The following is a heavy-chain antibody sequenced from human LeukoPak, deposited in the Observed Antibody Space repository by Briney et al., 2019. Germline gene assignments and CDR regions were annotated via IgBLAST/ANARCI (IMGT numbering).Heavy chain of an antibody. CDR2: INPDTGDK. CDR1: GYTFTNYH. J-gene: IGHJ4*02. D-gene: IGHD2-21*02. V-gene: IGHV1-8*03. CDR3: ARTTSMTASGYDY. Sequence: ASVKVSCKASGYTFTNYHINWVRQASGQGLEWMTWINPDTGDKGYARKFQDRVTITTDTSISTAYMQLSSLSSEDTAVYFCARTTSMTASGYDYWGQGTLVTVSS.